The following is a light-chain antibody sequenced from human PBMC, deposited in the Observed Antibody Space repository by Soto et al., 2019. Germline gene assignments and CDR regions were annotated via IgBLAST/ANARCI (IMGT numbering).Light chain of an antibody. CDR1: SSNIGQNT. J-gene: IGLJ2*01. CDR3: ASWDDSLNGPVV. CDR2: GNN. Sequence: QSVLAQPPSASGNPGQRVTISCSGSSSNIGQNTINWFQQLPGTAPKLLIYGNNQRPSGVPDRFSASKSGTSASLAISGLQSDDEADYFCASWDDSLNGPVVFGGGTQLTVL. V-gene: IGLV1-44*01.